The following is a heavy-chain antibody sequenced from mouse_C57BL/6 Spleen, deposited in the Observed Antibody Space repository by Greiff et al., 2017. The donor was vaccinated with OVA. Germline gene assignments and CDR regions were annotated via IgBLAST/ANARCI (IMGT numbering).Heavy chain of an antibody. CDR1: GFSLTSYA. J-gene: IGHJ1*03. CDR3: ARSPYYDYDWYFDV. CDR2: IWTGGGT. D-gene: IGHD2-4*01. V-gene: IGHV2-9-1*01. Sequence: VKLQESGPGLVAPSQSLSITCTVSGFSLTSYAISWVRQPPGKGLEWLGVIWTGGGTNYNSALKSRLSISKDNSKSQVFLKMNSLQTDDTARYYCARSPYYDYDWYFDVWGTGTTVTVSS.